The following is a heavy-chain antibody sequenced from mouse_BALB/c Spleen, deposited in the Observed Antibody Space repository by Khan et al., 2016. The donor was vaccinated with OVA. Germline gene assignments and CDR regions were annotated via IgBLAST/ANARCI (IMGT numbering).Heavy chain of an antibody. CDR2: INPSTGYT. J-gene: IGHJ2*01. V-gene: IGHV1-7*01. D-gene: IGHD1-1*01. CDR1: GYTFINYW. CDR3: ARRGLRWDFDY. Sequence: QVRLHQSGAELAKPGASVKMSCKASGYTFINYWILWVKQRPGQGLEWIGYINPSTGYTEYNQNFKDKATLTADKSSSQAYMQLSSLTSEDSAVYYCARRGLRWDFDYWGQGTTLTVSS.